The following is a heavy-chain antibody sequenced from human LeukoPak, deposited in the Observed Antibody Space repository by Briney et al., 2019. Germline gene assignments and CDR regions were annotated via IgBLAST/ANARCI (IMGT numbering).Heavy chain of an antibody. J-gene: IGHJ6*03. CDR2: IKSKTDGGTT. CDR1: GFTFSNSW. Sequence: GGSLRLSCAASGFTFSNSWMSWVRQAPGKGLEWVGRIKSKTDGGTTDYAAPVNGRFTISREDSKNTLYLQMNSLKTEDTAVYYCTTRYYDFWSCYLMDVWGKGTRVSVSS. V-gene: IGHV3-15*01. D-gene: IGHD3-3*01. CDR3: TTRYYDFWSCYLMDV.